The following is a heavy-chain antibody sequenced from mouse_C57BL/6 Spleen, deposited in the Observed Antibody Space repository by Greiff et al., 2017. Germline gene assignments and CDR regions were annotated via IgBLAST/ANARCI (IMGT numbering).Heavy chain of an antibody. Sequence: EVKLVESGGGLVKPGGSLKLSCAASGFTFSSYTMSWVRQTPEKRLEWVATISGGGGNTYYPDSVKGRFTISRDKAKNTLYLQMSSLRSEDTALYYCARQGDYGSRRAMDYWGQGTSVTVSS. CDR1: GFTFSSYT. CDR2: ISGGGGNT. J-gene: IGHJ4*01. V-gene: IGHV5-9*01. D-gene: IGHD1-1*01. CDR3: ARQGDYGSRRAMDY.